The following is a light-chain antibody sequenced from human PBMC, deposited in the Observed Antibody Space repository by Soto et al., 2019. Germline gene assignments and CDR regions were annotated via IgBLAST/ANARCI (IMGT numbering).Light chain of an antibody. V-gene: IGKV3D-20*01. Sequence: IVLTQSTPPLASSPGERATLSCGASQSVLSSYVAWYQHKPGLAPRLLIHDTSSRAIGIPDRFSGSKSGTNFTLTIRRMEPEDVGMYYCQQYGSSPITFGQGTRLAI. CDR1: QSVLSSY. J-gene: IGKJ5*01. CDR2: DTS. CDR3: QQYGSSPIT.